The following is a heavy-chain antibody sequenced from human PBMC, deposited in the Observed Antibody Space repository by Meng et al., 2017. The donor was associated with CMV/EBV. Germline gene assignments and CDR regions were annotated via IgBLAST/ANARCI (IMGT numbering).Heavy chain of an antibody. CDR2: ISAYNGNT. CDR1: GYTFTSYG. CDR3: ARDGGQWPGGSHYYYCYGMDV. V-gene: IGHV1-18*01. Sequence: ASVKVSCKASGYTFTSYGISWVRQAPGQGLEWMGWISAYNGNTNYAQKLQGRVTMTTDTSTSTAYMELRSLRSDDTAVYYCARDGGQWPGGSHYYYCYGMDVWGQGTTVTVSS. D-gene: IGHD6-19*01. J-gene: IGHJ6*02.